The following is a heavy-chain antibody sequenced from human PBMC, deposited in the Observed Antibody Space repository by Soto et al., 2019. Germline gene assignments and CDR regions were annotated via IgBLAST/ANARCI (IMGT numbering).Heavy chain of an antibody. D-gene: IGHD3-9*01. Sequence: ASVKVSCKVSGYTLTELSMHWVRQAPGKGLEWMGGFDPEDGETIYAQKFQGRVTMTEDTSTDTAYMELSSLRSEDTAVYYCATSLLRYFDWLPPPDYWGQGTLVTSPQ. CDR1: GYTLTELS. J-gene: IGHJ4*02. V-gene: IGHV1-24*01. CDR2: FDPEDGET. CDR3: ATSLLRYFDWLPPPDY.